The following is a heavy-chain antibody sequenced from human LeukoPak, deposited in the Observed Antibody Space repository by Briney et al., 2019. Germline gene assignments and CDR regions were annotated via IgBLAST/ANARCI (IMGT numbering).Heavy chain of an antibody. CDR1: GFTFSAYT. J-gene: IGHJ3*02. CDR3: ARGLDSVTWGPFDI. Sequence: GGSLRLSCSASGFTFSAYTMSWVRQAPGKGLEWVSAINTGGGTSSADSVKGRFTISRDNSESTLYLQMSSLRAEDTAVYYCARGLDSVTWGPFDIWGQGTVVTVSS. D-gene: IGHD2-2*03. CDR2: INTGGGT. V-gene: IGHV3-23*01.